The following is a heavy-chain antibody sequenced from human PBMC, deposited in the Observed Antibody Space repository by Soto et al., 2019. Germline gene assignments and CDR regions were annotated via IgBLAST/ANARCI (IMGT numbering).Heavy chain of an antibody. V-gene: IGHV4-38-2*01. CDR2: IYHSGTT. Sequence: SETLSLTCAVSGDSISSGYYWAWIRQPPGKGLEWIGSIYHSGTTYYNPSLKSRVTISVDTSKNQFSMKLSSVTAEETAVYYCARSRGSAYDYYYGMDVWGPGTTVTLSS. D-gene: IGHD2-2*01. J-gene: IGHJ6*01. CDR1: GDSISSGYY. CDR3: ARSRGSAYDYYYGMDV.